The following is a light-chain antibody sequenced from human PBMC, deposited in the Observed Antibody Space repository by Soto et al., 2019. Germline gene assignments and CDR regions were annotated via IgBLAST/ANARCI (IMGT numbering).Light chain of an antibody. Sequence: EIVLTQSPGTLSLSPGERATLSCRASQSVSSTYLAWFQQKPGQAPRLLMYGASNRATGIPDRFSGSGSGTDFTLNISRLEPEDGAVYYCQQYDTSPWTFGQGTKVEV. CDR1: QSVSSTY. CDR2: GAS. V-gene: IGKV3-20*01. CDR3: QQYDTSPWT. J-gene: IGKJ1*01.